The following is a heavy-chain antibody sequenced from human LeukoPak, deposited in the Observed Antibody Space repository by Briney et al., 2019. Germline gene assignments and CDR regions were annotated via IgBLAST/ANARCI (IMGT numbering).Heavy chain of an antibody. D-gene: IGHD5-12*01. CDR1: GITLSNYG. J-gene: IGHJ4*02. CDR3: ARAGYAVATMGGY. CDR2: ISDRGSRT. V-gene: IGHV3-23*01. Sequence: GGSLRLSCAVSGITLSNYGMSWVRQAPGKGLEWVAGISDRGSRTNYADSVKGRFTISRDNSKNTLYLQMNSLRAEDTAVYYCARAGYAVATMGGYWGQGTLVTVSS.